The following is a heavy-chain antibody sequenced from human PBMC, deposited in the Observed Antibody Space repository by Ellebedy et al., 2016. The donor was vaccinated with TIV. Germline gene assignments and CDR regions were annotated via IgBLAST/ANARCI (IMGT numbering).Heavy chain of an antibody. CDR2: ITNDGSTT. CDR3: ARGALRGSGSYCMGEY. D-gene: IGHD3-10*01. J-gene: IGHJ4*02. V-gene: IGHV3-74*01. Sequence: GGSLRLSXAASGFTFSSYWMHWVRQAPGKGLVWVSRITNDGSTTNYADSVKGRFTISRDNAKNTLYLQMNSLRAEDTAVYYCARGALRGSGSYCMGEYWGQGTLVTVSS. CDR1: GFTFSSYW.